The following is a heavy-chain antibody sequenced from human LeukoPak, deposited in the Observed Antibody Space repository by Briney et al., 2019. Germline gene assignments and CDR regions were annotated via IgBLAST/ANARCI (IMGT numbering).Heavy chain of an antibody. CDR1: GGSISSGDYY. Sequence: PSETMSLTCTVSGGSISSGDYYWSWIRQPPGKGLEWIGYIYYSGSTYYNPSLKSRVTISVDTSKNQFSLKLSAVTEADTAVYYCARGHYILWWAVGAFDIWGQGTMVTVSS. D-gene: IGHD2-21*01. CDR3: ARGHYILWWAVGAFDI. J-gene: IGHJ3*02. V-gene: IGHV4-61*08. CDR2: IYYSGST.